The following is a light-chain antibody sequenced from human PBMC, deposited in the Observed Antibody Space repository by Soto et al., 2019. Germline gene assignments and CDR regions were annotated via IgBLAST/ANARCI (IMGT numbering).Light chain of an antibody. Sequence: QITQSPSTLSASVGDRVTITCRASQSISSWLAWYQQKPGKAPKLLIYKASSLESGVPSRFSGSGSGTEFTLTISSLQPDDFATYYCQHYNSYSEAFGQGTKVDIK. V-gene: IGKV1-5*03. CDR2: KAS. CDR1: QSISSW. J-gene: IGKJ1*01. CDR3: QHYNSYSEA.